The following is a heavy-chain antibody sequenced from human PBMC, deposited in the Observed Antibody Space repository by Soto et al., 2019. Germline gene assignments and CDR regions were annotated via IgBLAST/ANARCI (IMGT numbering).Heavy chain of an antibody. Sequence: QVQLVESGGDVVQPGRSLRLSCAASGFTFNSYAMHWVRQAPGKGLEWVAVISYDGSNKYYADSVKGRFTISRDNSKNTLYLQMNSLRAEDTAVYYCARPDSGGDALDIWGQGTMVTVSS. V-gene: IGHV3-30-3*01. D-gene: IGHD2-21*01. J-gene: IGHJ3*02. CDR1: GFTFNSYA. CDR2: ISYDGSNK. CDR3: ARPDSGGDALDI.